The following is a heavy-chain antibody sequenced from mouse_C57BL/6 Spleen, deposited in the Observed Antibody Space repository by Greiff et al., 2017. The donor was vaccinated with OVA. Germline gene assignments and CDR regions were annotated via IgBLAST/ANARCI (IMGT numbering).Heavy chain of an antibody. CDR2: IYPGDGDT. D-gene: IGHD2-3*01. CDR3: ATIYDGYYAWFAY. Sequence: QVQLKQSGAELVKPGASVKISCKASGYAFSSYWMNWVKQRPGKGLEWIGQIYPGDGDTNYNGKFKGKATLTADKSSSTAYMQLSSLTSEDSAVYFCATIYDGYYAWFAYWGQGTLVTVSA. V-gene: IGHV1-80*01. CDR1: GYAFSSYW. J-gene: IGHJ3*01.